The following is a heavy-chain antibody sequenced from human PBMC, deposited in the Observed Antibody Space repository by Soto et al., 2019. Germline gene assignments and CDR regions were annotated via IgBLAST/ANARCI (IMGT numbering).Heavy chain of an antibody. Sequence: QVHLQQWGAGLLKPSETLSLTCGVYGGSFGTSYWAWIRQSPEKGLEWIGEINHNGDYNYNPSLRMRVTISPDMSENQFSLKLTPVAAADTAVYYCERVTRFPDAFDIWGQGTPVIVSS. CDR3: ERVTRFPDAFDI. CDR2: INHNGDY. J-gene: IGHJ3*02. V-gene: IGHV4-34*01. CDR1: GGSFGTSY.